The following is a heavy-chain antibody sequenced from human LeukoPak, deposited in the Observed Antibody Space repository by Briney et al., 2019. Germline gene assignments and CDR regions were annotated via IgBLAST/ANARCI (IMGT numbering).Heavy chain of an antibody. CDR3: AREVSEGFDF. V-gene: IGHV3-23*01. CDR2: ISGRGDNT. Sequence: PGGSLLLSCAASRFPFSSYAMSWVRQAPGKGLEWVSAISGRGDNTYYADSVKGQFTISRDNSKNTLYLQMNSLRAEDTALYYCAREVSEGFDFWGQGTLVTVSS. CDR1: RFPFSSYA. J-gene: IGHJ4*02. D-gene: IGHD3-22*01.